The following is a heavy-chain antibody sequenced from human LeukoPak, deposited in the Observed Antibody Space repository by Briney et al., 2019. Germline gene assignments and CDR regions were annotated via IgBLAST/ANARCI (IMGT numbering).Heavy chain of an antibody. D-gene: IGHD3-10*01. CDR2: ISPDGSNK. J-gene: IGHJ4*02. CDR3: AKALSGSYFDY. CDR1: RFTFSRYE. Sequence: PGGSLRLSCVASRFTFSRYEMHWVRQAPGKGLEWVALISPDGSNKYYADSVKGRFTISRDNSKNTLYLQMNSLRAEDTAVYYCAKALSGSYFDYWGQGTLVTVSS. V-gene: IGHV3-30*18.